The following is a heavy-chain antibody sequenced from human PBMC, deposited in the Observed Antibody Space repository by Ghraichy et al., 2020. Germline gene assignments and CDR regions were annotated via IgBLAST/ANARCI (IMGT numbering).Heavy chain of an antibody. CDR3: VKRSCCSTSCYRAGGEFDY. CDR1: GFTFSSYA. D-gene: IGHD2-2*01. V-gene: IGHV3-64D*06. J-gene: IGHJ4*02. CDR2: ISSNGGST. Sequence: GGSLRLSCSASGFTFSSYAMHWVRQAPGKGLEYVSAISSNGGSTYYADSVKGRFTISRDNSKNTLYLQMSSLRAEDTAVYYCVKRSCCSTSCYRAGGEFDYWGQGTLVTVSS.